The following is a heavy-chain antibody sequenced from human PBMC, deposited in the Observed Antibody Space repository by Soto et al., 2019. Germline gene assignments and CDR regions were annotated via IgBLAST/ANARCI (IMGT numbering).Heavy chain of an antibody. J-gene: IGHJ6*02. CDR3: ARGRNYVWGSYRLYYYYGMDV. CDR1: GGSFSGYY. CDR2: INHSGST. Sequence: SESLSLTCAVYGGSFSGYYWSWIRQPPGKGLEWIGEINHSGSTNYNPSLKSRVTISVDTSKNQFSLKLSSVTAADTAVYYCARGRNYVWGSYRLYYYYGMDVWGQGTTVTVSS. V-gene: IGHV4-34*01. D-gene: IGHD3-16*02.